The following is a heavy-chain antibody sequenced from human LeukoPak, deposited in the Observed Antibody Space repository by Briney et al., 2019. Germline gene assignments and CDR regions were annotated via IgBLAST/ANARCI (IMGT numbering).Heavy chain of an antibody. D-gene: IGHD4-11*01. CDR1: GGTFSSYA. V-gene: IGHV1-69*06. Sequence: AASVKVFCKASGGTFSSYAISGVRQAPGQGLEWMGGIIPIFGTANYAQKFQGRVTITADKSTSTAYMELSSLRSEDTAVYYCARIQYQNWFDPWGQGTLVTVSS. CDR3: ARIQYQNWFDP. CDR2: IIPIFGTA. J-gene: IGHJ5*02.